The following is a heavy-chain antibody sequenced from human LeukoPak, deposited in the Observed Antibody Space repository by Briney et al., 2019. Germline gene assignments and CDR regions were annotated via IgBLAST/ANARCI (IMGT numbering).Heavy chain of an antibody. CDR1: GGSFSGYY. CDR3: AGSQRSSWSRNWFDP. CDR2: INHSGST. V-gene: IGHV4-34*01. Sequence: SETLSLTCAVYGGSFSGYYWSWIRQPPGKGLEWIGEINHSGSTNYNPSLKSRVTISVDTSKNQFSLKLSSVTAADTAVYYCAGSQRSSWSRNWFDPWGQGTLVTVSS. J-gene: IGHJ5*02. D-gene: IGHD6-13*01.